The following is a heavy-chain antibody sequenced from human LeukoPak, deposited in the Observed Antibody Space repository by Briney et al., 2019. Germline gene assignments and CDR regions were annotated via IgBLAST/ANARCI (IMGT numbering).Heavy chain of an antibody. CDR1: GYTFTSYG. D-gene: IGHD3-9*01. Sequence: ASVKVSCKASGYTFTSYGISWVRQAPGQGLEWMGWISAYNGNTNYAQKLQGRVTMTTDTSTSTAYMELRSLRSYDTAVYYCARDRSYDMLTGYYLFDYWGQGTLVTVSS. J-gene: IGHJ4*02. CDR2: ISAYNGNT. CDR3: ARDRSYDMLTGYYLFDY. V-gene: IGHV1-18*01.